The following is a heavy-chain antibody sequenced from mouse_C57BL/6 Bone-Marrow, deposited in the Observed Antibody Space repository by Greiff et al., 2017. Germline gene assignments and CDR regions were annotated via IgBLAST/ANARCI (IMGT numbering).Heavy chain of an antibody. D-gene: IGHD1-1*02. V-gene: IGHV1-55*01. J-gene: IGHJ4*01. Sequence: QVQLQQPGAELVKPGASVKMSCKASGYTFTSYWITWVKQRPGQGLEWIGDIYPGSGSTNYNEKFKGKATLTVDTSSSTAYMQLSSLTSEDSAVYYCARGDYDCYAMDYWGQGTSGTVSS. CDR2: IYPGSGST. CDR3: ARGDYDCYAMDY. CDR1: GYTFTSYW.